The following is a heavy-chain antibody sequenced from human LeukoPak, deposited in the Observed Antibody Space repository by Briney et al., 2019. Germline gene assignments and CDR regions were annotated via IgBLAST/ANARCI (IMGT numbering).Heavy chain of an antibody. D-gene: IGHD5-12*01. CDR1: GFTFSSYA. CDR3: AKDGDGYSGYDWFDC. J-gene: IGHJ4*02. V-gene: IGHV3-23*01. Sequence: GGSLRLSCAASGFTFSSYAMTWVRQAPGKGLEWVSGVSESGGKTYYADSVKGQFTISRDNSKNTLYLQMNSLRAEDTAVYYCAKDGDGYSGYDWFDCWGQGTLVTVSS. CDR2: VSESGGKT.